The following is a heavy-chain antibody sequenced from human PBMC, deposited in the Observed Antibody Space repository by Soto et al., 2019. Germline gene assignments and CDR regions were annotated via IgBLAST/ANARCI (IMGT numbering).Heavy chain of an antibody. CDR1: GFTFSSYA. CDR2: ISGSGGST. Sequence: GGSLRLSCAAPGFTFSSYAMSWVRQAPGKGLEWVSAISGSGGSTYYADSVKGRFTISRDNSKNTLYLQMNSLRAEDTAVYYCAKDSLKNVYGDSLDYWGQGTLVTVSS. D-gene: IGHD4-17*01. J-gene: IGHJ4*02. V-gene: IGHV3-23*01. CDR3: AKDSLKNVYGDSLDY.